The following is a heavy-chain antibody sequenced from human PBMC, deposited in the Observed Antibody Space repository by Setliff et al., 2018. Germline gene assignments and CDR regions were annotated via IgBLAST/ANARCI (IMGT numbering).Heavy chain of an antibody. CDR1: GYSISNGIY. D-gene: IGHD3-3*01. J-gene: IGHJ5*02. V-gene: IGHV4-38-2*01. Sequence: PSETLSLTCAVSGYSISNGIYWGWIRQSPVKGLEWIGSLFDGGSAYYSPSLKSRASISLXASKNQFALKLTSATAADTAVYYCVRGFTIFGVVKLERWFDPWGQG. CDR3: VRGFTIFGVVKLERWFDP. CDR2: LFDGGSA.